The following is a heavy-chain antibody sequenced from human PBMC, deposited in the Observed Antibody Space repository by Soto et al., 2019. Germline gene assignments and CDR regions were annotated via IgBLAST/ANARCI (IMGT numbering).Heavy chain of an antibody. Sequence: EVQLVESGGGLAQPVESLRLSCAASGFTFIRYWMSWVRHAPGKGLEWVANINQDGSEKYYVDSVKGRFTISRDNAKKSVYLQMNSLRAEDTAVYYCAREQWGSTNLEHWGQGTLVTVS. D-gene: IGHD1-1*01. V-gene: IGHV3-7*01. CDR2: INQDGSEK. CDR1: GFTFIRYW. J-gene: IGHJ4*02. CDR3: AREQWGSTNLEH.